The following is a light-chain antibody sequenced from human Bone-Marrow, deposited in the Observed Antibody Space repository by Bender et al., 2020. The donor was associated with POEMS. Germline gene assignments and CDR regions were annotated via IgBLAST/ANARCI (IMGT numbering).Light chain of an antibody. CDR1: ALPRKY. V-gene: IGLV3-10*01. CDR3: FSTESNGDHRGV. CDR2: EDS. J-gene: IGLJ1*01. Sequence: SSELTQPPSVSVSPGQAARITCSGDALPRKYVYWYHQKSGQAPVLVIYEDSKRPSGIPERLSGSKSGTVATLTITGAQVEDEADYYCFSTESNGDHRGVFGTGTKVTVL.